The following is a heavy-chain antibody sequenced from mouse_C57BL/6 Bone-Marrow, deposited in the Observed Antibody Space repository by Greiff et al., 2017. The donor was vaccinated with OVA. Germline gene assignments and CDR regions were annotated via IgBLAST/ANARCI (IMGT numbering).Heavy chain of an antibody. V-gene: IGHV1-52*01. Sequence: VQLQQPGAELVRPGSSVKLSCKASGYTFTSYWMHWVKQRPIQGLEWIGNIDPSDSETHYNQKFKDKATLTVDKSSSTAYMQLSSLTSEDSAVYYCARQGYYYGSSYVGDPWGQGTLVTVSA. CDR3: ARQGYYYGSSYVGDP. J-gene: IGHJ3*01. D-gene: IGHD1-1*01. CDR2: IDPSDSET. CDR1: GYTFTSYW.